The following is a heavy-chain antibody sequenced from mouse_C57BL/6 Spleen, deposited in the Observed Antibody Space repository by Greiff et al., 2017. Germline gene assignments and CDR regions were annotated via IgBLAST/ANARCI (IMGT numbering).Heavy chain of an antibody. J-gene: IGHJ2*01. CDR1: GYTFTGYW. D-gene: IGHD1-3*01. V-gene: IGHV1-9*01. Sequence: QVQLKESGAELMKPGASVKLSCKASGYTFTGYWIEWVKQRPGHGLEWIGEILPGSGSTNYNEKLKGQATVTADKSSNTVYMQLSSLTTEDTAIYDCAKAHGFGYWGQGTTLTVSS. CDR3: AKAHGFGY. CDR2: ILPGSGST.